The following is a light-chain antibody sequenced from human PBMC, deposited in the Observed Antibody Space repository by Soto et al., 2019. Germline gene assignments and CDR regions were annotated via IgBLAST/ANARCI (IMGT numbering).Light chain of an antibody. CDR1: SSDVGGYNY. Sequence: SALTQPPSAPGSPGQSVTISCTGTSSDVGGYNYVSWYQHHPGKAPKLMIYDVSERPSGVPDRFSGSKSGSTASLTVSGLQAEDEADYYCNSYAGTNNLIFGGGTKLTVL. CDR3: NSYAGTNNLI. CDR2: DVS. V-gene: IGLV2-8*01. J-gene: IGLJ2*01.